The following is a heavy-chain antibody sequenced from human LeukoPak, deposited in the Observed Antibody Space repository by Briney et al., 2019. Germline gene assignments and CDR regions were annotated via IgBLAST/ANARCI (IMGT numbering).Heavy chain of an antibody. V-gene: IGHV3-48*03. D-gene: IGHD1-26*01. CDR2: ISSSGSTI. Sequence: GGSLRLSCAASGFTFSSYEMNWVRQAPGKGLEWVSYISSSGSTIYYADSVKGRFTISRDNSRNTLYLQMSSLRAEDTAVYYCAKPTSGDGSFLIDYWGQGTLVTVSS. CDR1: GFTFSSYE. J-gene: IGHJ4*02. CDR3: AKPTSGDGSFLIDY.